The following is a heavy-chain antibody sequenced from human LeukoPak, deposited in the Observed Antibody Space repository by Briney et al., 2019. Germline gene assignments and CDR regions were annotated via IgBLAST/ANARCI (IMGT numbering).Heavy chain of an antibody. CDR2: INAGNGNT. D-gene: IGHD5-24*01. V-gene: IGHV1-3*01. Sequence: ASVKVSCKASGYTFTSYAMHWVRQAPGQRLEWMGWINAGNGNTKYSQKFQGRVTITRDTSASTAYMELSSLRSEDTAVYYCARAGDGYNQLDYWGQGTLVTVSS. J-gene: IGHJ4*02. CDR1: GYTFTSYA. CDR3: ARAGDGYNQLDY.